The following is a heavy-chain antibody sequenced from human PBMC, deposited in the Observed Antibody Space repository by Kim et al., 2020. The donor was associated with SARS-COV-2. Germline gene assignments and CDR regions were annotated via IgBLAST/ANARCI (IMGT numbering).Heavy chain of an antibody. CDR2: ISSSSSYI. V-gene: IGHV3-21*01. CDR1: GFTFSSYS. D-gene: IGHD2-15*01. Sequence: GGSLRLSCAASGFTFSSYSMNWVRQAPGKGLEWGSSISSSSSYIYYADSGKGRFTISRDNAKNSLYLQMNSLRAEDTAVYYCARKYCSGGSCYYYYYGMDVWGQGTTVTVSS. CDR3: ARKYCSGGSCYYYYYGMDV. J-gene: IGHJ6*02.